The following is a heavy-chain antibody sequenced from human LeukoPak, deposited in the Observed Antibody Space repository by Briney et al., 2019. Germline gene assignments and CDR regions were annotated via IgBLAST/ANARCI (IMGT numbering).Heavy chain of an antibody. J-gene: IGHJ4*02. V-gene: IGHV4-39*07. CDR1: GGSITSSNYF. D-gene: IGHD2-2*01. CDR3: ARDSCSSTSCRRKFDN. CDR2: IYYSWIT. Sequence: PSETLSLTCTVSGGSITSSNYFWGWIRQSPGKGLEWIGSIYYSWITYYNPSLKSRVTISVETSKIQFSLKLSSVTAADSAVYYCARDSCSSTSCRRKFDNWGQGTLVTVSS.